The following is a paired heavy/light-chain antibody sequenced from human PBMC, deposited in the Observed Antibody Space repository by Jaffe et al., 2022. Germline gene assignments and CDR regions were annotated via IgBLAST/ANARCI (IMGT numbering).Light chain of an antibody. CDR2: EDK. Sequence: NFMLTQPHSVSGSPGKTVIISCTRSSGSIASNFVQWYQQRPGSSPTTVIYEDKQRPSGVPDRFSGSTDSSSNSASLTISGLKTEDEADYYCQSYDSSNWVFGGGTKLTVL. CDR3: QSYDSSNWV. J-gene: IGLJ3*02. V-gene: IGLV6-57*01. CDR1: SGSIASNF.
Heavy chain of an antibody. J-gene: IGHJ4*02. CDR3: ARVGYYYGSGTPY. D-gene: IGHD3-10*01. CDR1: GFTFSSYE. V-gene: IGHV3-48*03. CDR2: ISRSGSDI. Sequence: EVQLVESGGNLVQPGGSLRLSCAASGFTFSSYEMNWVRQAPGKGLEWVSYISRSGSDIYYADSVKGRFTISRDNVKNSLFLQMNSLRVEDTALYYCARVGYYYGSGTPYWGQGTLVTVSS.